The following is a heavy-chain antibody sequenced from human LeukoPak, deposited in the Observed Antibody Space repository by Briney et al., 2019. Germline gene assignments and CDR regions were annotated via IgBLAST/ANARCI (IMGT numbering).Heavy chain of an antibody. Sequence: SETLSLTCAVYGGSFSGYYWSWLRQPPGKGLEWLGEINHSGSTNYNPSLKSRVTISVDTSKNQFPLKLSSVTAADTAVYYCASKGRLLRNWFDPWGQGTLVTVSS. CDR3: ASKGRLLRNWFDP. D-gene: IGHD2-21*01. CDR1: GGSFSGYY. J-gene: IGHJ5*02. CDR2: INHSGST. V-gene: IGHV4-34*01.